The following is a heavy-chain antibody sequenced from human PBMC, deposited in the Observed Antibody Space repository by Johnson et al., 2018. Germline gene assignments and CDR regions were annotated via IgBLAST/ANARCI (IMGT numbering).Heavy chain of an antibody. J-gene: IGHJ5*02. Sequence: VQLQESGGGLVQPGGSLRLSCAASRFTFSTYWMSWVRQAPGKGLEWVSYISSSSSTIHYADSVKGRFTISRDNAKNSLYLQMNSLGAEGTAVYYCARGGSSARQYNWFDPWGQGTLVTVSS. CDR1: RFTFSTYW. D-gene: IGHD6-13*01. CDR3: ARGGSSARQYNWFDP. CDR2: ISSSSSTI. V-gene: IGHV3-48*01.